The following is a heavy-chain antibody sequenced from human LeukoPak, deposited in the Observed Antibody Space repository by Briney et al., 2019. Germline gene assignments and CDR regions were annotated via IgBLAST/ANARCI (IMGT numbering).Heavy chain of an antibody. Sequence: SETLSLTCTVSGGSISSGSYYWSWIRQPAGKGLEWIGRIYTSGSTNYNPSLKSRVTISVDTSKNQFSLKLSSVTAADTAVYYRARDCSGGSCYSGYYYYMDVWGKGTTVTISS. V-gene: IGHV4-61*02. CDR1: GGSISSGSYY. D-gene: IGHD2-15*01. CDR3: ARDCSGGSCYSGYYYYMDV. J-gene: IGHJ6*03. CDR2: IYTSGST.